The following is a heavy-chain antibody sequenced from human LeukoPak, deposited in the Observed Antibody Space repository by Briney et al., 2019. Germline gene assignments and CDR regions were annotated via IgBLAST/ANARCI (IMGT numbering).Heavy chain of an antibody. Sequence: SGESLRLSCAASGFTFSDYYMSWIRQAPGKGLEWVSYISSSGTTIYYADYMKGRFNVSRDNTKNSLYLQMNSLRAEDTAVYYCARAKFFIGGWSEVNYFYYYQMDVWGKGTTVTVSS. CDR1: GFTFSDYY. V-gene: IGHV3-11*04. CDR2: ISSSGTTI. D-gene: IGHD6-19*01. J-gene: IGHJ6*03. CDR3: ARAKFFIGGWSEVNYFYYYQMDV.